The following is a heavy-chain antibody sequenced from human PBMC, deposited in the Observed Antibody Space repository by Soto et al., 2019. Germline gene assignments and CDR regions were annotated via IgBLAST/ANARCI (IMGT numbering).Heavy chain of an antibody. CDR3: ASHSYGYSPHHDQGMDV. V-gene: IGHV1-69*12. CDR2: IIPIFGTA. J-gene: IGHJ6*02. D-gene: IGHD5-18*01. CDR1: VGTFSSYA. Sequence: QVQLVQSGAEVKKPGSSVKVSCKASVGTFSSYASSWVRQAPGQGLEWMGGIIPIFGTANYAQKFPGRVKITADELTSTAYMELSSLRSEDTAVYYCASHSYGYSPHHDQGMDVWGQGTTVTVSS.